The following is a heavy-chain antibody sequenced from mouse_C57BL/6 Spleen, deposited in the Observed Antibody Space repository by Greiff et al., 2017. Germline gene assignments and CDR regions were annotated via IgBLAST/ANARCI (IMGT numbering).Heavy chain of an antibody. CDR2: INPNNGGT. CDR3: AREDYGRVAY. D-gene: IGHD1-1*01. Sequence: VQLQQSGPELVKPGASVKISCKASGYTFTDYYMNWVKQSPGKSLEWIGDINPNNGGTSYNQKFKGKATLTVDKSSSTAYMELRSLTSEDSAVYYCAREDYGRVAYWGQGTLVTVSA. V-gene: IGHV1-26*01. J-gene: IGHJ3*01. CDR1: GYTFTDYY.